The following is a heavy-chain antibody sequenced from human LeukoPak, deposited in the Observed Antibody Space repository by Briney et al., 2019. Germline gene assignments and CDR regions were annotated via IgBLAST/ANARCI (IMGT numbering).Heavy chain of an antibody. J-gene: IGHJ4*02. CDR2: IYYSGST. CDR3: ARTYDFWTRYDY. Sequence: KPSETLSLTCTVSGGSMSSSSYYWGWIRQPPGKGLEWIGSIYYSGSTYYNPSLKSRVTISVDTSKNQFSLKLSSVTAADTAVYYCARTYDFWTRYDYWGQGTLVTVSS. V-gene: IGHV4-39*01. D-gene: IGHD3-3*01. CDR1: GGSMSSSSYY.